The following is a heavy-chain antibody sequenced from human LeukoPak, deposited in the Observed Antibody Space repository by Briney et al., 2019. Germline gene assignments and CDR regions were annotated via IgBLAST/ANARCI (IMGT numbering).Heavy chain of an antibody. CDR2: INPNSGGT. J-gene: IGHJ3*02. D-gene: IGHD6-13*01. CDR1: GYTFTGYY. Sequence: GASVKVSCKASGYTFTGYYMHWVRQAPGQGLEWMGWINPNSGGTNYAQKFQGRVTMTRDTSISTAYMELSRLRSDDTAVYYCASSFPGGGYSSSHTHAFDIWGQGTMVTVPS. V-gene: IGHV1-2*02. CDR3: ASSFPGGGYSSSHTHAFDI.